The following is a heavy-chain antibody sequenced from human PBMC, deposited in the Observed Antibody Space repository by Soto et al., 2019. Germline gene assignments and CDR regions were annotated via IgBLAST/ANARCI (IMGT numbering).Heavy chain of an antibody. D-gene: IGHD3-22*01. V-gene: IGHV1-69*01. Sequence: QVQLVQSGAEMQQPGASVRVSCKASGGTFSKYAFSWVRQAPGQGLEWLGGTIPMFGTPNYAQKFQGRVAISADESTAKVYMELSSLRSEDTAVYFCARPLRDRNYYYGMAVWGQGTTVTVSS. CDR3: ARPLRDRNYYYGMAV. CDR2: TIPMFGTP. CDR1: GGTFSKYA. J-gene: IGHJ6*02.